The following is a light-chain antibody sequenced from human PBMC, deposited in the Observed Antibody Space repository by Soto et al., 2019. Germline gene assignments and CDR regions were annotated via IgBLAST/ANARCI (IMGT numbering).Light chain of an antibody. CDR3: QQYGGSPRIT. V-gene: IGKV3-20*01. J-gene: IGKJ5*01. CDR2: GAS. CDR1: ERLSSVY. Sequence: IVLSQSPGTLSLSQWERASFYCRASERLSSVYLAWYQQRPGQPPRLLIYGASNRATGIPDRFSGSGSGTDFTLIINRLEPEDVAIYYCQQYGGSPRITFGQGTGLEI.